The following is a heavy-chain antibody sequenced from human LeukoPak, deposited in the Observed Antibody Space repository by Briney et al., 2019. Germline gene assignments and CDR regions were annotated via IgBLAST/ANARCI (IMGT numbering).Heavy chain of an antibody. Sequence: GSSVKVSCKASGGTFISYAISWVRQAPGQGLEWMGGIIPIFGTANYAQKFQGRVTITADESTSTAYMELSSLRSEDTAVYYCASGWHIVVRAFDIWGQGTMVTVSS. CDR2: IIPIFGTA. CDR3: ASGWHIVVRAFDI. J-gene: IGHJ3*02. V-gene: IGHV1-69*01. D-gene: IGHD2-21*01. CDR1: GGTFISYA.